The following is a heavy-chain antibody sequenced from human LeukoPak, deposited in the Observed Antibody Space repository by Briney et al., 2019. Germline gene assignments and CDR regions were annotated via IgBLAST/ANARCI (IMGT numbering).Heavy chain of an antibody. Sequence: PSETLSLTCAVYGGSFSGYYWSWIRQPPGKGLEWIGEINHSGSTNYNPSLKSRVTISVDTSKNQFSLKLSSVTAADTAVYYYARPLGGPRGGWFDPWGQGTLVTVSS. D-gene: IGHD3-16*01. CDR2: INHSGST. J-gene: IGHJ5*02. V-gene: IGHV4-34*01. CDR1: GGSFSGYY. CDR3: ARPLGGPRGGWFDP.